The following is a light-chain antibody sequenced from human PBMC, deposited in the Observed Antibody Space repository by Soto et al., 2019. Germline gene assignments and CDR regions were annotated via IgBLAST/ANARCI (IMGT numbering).Light chain of an antibody. CDR3: QQYNNWPWT. CDR1: QSVSSSY. J-gene: IGKJ1*01. CDR2: GAS. V-gene: IGKV3-15*01. Sequence: EIVFAQSPGTTSLSPGERTTLSCRASQSVSSSYLAWYQQKPGQAPRLLIYGASSRATGIPARFSGSGSGTEFTLSISSLQSEDFAVYYCQQYNNWPWTFGQGTKVDIK.